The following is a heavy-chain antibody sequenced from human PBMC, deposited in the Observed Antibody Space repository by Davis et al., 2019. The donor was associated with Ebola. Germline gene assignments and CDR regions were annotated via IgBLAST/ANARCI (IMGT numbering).Heavy chain of an antibody. CDR3: ARGTLLRFLEWLSFDY. V-gene: IGHV1-18*01. J-gene: IGHJ4*02. CDR1: GYTFTSYG. Sequence: ASVKVSCKASGYTFTSYGISWVRQAPGQGLEWMGWISAYNGNTNYAQKLQGRVTMTRNTSISTAYMELSGLRSEDTAVYYCARGTLLRFLEWLSFDYWGQGTLVTVSS. D-gene: IGHD3-3*01. CDR2: ISAYNGNT.